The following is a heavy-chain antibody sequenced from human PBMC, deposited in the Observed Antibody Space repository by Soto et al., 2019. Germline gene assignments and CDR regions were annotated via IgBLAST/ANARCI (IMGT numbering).Heavy chain of an antibody. CDR2: SYYSVST. D-gene: IGHD6-19*01. J-gene: IGHJ4*02. CDR1: RGSISSGTHY. CDR3: ANEPQTGGCLDY. Sequence: SETLSLTCTVSRGSISSGTHYWARSRQPPGKGLEWIANSYYSVSTFYKPSLKSRVTIAIDNSKHTLYLQMNSRRAEDTGVYYCANEPQTGGCLDYWGQGTLVTV. V-gene: IGHV4-39*07.